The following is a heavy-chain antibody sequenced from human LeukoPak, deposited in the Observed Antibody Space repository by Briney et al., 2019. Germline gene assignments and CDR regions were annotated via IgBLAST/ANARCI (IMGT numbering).Heavy chain of an antibody. D-gene: IGHD2-15*01. CDR3: ARSWWDIVVVVAAPNYFDY. CDR1: GYSISSGYY. CDR2: IYHSGST. V-gene: IGHV4-38-2*02. Sequence: SETLPLTCTVSGYSISSGYYWGWIRQPPGKGLEWIGSIYHSGSTYYNPSLKSRVTISVDTSKNQFSLKLSSVTAADTAVYYCARSWWDIVVVVAAPNYFDYWGQGTLVTVSS. J-gene: IGHJ4*02.